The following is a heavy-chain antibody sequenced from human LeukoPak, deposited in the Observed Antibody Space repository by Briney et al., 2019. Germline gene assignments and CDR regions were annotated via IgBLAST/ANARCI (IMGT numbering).Heavy chain of an antibody. CDR3: ARRRPSHYFDY. J-gene: IGHJ4*02. Sequence: SETLSLACTVSGGSISSSSNYWGWIRQPPGKGLEWIGSIYYSGSTYYNPSLKSRVTISVDTSKNQFSLKLSSVTAVDTAVYFCARRRPSHYFDYWGQGTLVTVSS. CDR2: IYYSGST. V-gene: IGHV4-39*01. CDR1: GGSISSSSNY.